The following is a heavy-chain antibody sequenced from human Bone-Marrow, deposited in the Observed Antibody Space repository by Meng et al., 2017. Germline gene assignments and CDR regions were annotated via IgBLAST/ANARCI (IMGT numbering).Heavy chain of an antibody. CDR1: GFTFSSYE. Sequence: GGSLRLSCAASGFTFSSYEMNWVRQAPGKGLEGVSYISSSGSTIYYADSVKGRFTITRDNAKNSLYQQMNSLRAEETAVYYCAGGHVLRFLEHESYYYYGIDVWGQGTTVTVSS. D-gene: IGHD3-3*01. V-gene: IGHV3-48*03. CDR3: AGGHVLRFLEHESYYYYGIDV. CDR2: ISSSGSTI. J-gene: IGHJ6*02.